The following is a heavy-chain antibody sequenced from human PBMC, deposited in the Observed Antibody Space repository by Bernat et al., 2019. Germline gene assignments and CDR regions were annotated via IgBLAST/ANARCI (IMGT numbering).Heavy chain of an antibody. CDR1: GFTFSSYG. CDR3: AKEYYYDSSGSMGY. CDR2: ISYDGSNK. D-gene: IGHD3-22*01. Sequence: QVQLVESGGGVVQPGRSLRLSCAASGFTFSSYGMHWVRQAPGKGLEWVAVISYDGSNKYYADSVKGRFTISRDNSKNTLYLQMNSLRAEDTAVYYCAKEYYYDSSGSMGYWGQGTLVTVSS. V-gene: IGHV3-30*18. J-gene: IGHJ4*02.